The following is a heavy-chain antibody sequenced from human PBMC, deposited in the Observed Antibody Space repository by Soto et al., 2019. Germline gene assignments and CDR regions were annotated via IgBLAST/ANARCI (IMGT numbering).Heavy chain of an antibody. J-gene: IGHJ3*02. D-gene: IGHD2-21*02. Sequence: QVQLVESGGGVVQPGRSLRLSCAASGFTFSSYAMHWVRQAPGKGLEWVAVISYDGSNKYYADSVKGRFTISRDNSKNTLYLQLNSLRAEDTAVYYCARIPTREDPIVVVTAIRDDAFDIWGQGTMVTVSS. CDR2: ISYDGSNK. V-gene: IGHV3-30-3*01. CDR3: ARIPTREDPIVVVTAIRDDAFDI. CDR1: GFTFSSYA.